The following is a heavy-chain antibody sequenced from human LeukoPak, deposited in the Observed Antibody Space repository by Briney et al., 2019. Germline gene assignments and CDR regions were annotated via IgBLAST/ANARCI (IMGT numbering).Heavy chain of an antibody. V-gene: IGHV3-11*04. J-gene: IGHJ4*02. CDR2: ISSSGRTI. D-gene: IGHD3-10*01. CDR3: ARYYDSGSSDYFDY. Sequence: PGGSLRLSCAASRFTFRDYYMTWIRQAPGKGLEWISYISSSGRTIYYADSVKGRFTISRDSAKNSLYLQMNSLSPEDTAVYYCARYYDSGSSDYFDYWGQGTLVTVSS. CDR1: RFTFRDYY.